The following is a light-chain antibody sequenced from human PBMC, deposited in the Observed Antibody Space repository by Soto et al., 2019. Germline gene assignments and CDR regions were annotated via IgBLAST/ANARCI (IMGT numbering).Light chain of an antibody. Sequence: QSDLTQPASVSGSPGQSITISCTGTSSDVGSYNLVSWYQQHPGKAPKLMIYEGSKRPSGVSNRFSGSKSGNTASLTISGLQAEDEADYYCCSYAGSSPGVFGTGTKVTVL. CDR2: EGS. CDR3: CSYAGSSPGV. CDR1: SSDVGSYNL. J-gene: IGLJ1*01. V-gene: IGLV2-23*01.